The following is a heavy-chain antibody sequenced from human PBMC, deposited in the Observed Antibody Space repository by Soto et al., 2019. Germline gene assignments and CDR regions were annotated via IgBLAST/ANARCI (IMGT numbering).Heavy chain of an antibody. CDR2: ISYDGSNK. V-gene: IGHV3-30*18. J-gene: IGHJ4*02. CDR1: GFTLSSYG. CDR3: AKESLSQSYSSSWYKDY. D-gene: IGHD6-13*01. Sequence: HPGGSLRLSCAASGFTLSSYGMHWVRQAPGKGLEWVAVISYDGSNKYYADSVKGRFTISRDNSKNTLYLQMNSLRAEDTAVYYCAKESLSQSYSSSWYKDYWGQGTLVTVSS.